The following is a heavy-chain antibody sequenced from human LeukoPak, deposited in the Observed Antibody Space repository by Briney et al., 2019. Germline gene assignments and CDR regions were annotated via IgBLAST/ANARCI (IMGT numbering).Heavy chain of an antibody. J-gene: IGHJ5*02. Sequence: SQTLSLTCTVSGGSISSGTYYWSWIRQPAGKGLEWIGRISASGRTNYNPSLKSRVTISVDTSKNQFSLKLSSVTAADTAVYYCARTDIVIKLFDPWGQGTLVTVSS. CDR3: ARTDIVIKLFDP. V-gene: IGHV4-61*02. D-gene: IGHD5-12*01. CDR2: ISASGRT. CDR1: GGSISSGTYY.